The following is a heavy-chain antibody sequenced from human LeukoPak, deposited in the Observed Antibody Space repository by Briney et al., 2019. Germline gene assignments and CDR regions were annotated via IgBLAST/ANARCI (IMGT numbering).Heavy chain of an antibody. D-gene: IGHD3-22*01. CDR3: ARAIDSLYYYDSGGYEGDAFDI. J-gene: IGHJ3*02. V-gene: IGHV1-18*01. Sequence: ASVKVSCKASGYTFTSYDINWVRQATGQGLEWMGWMNPNSGNTNYAQKLQGRVTMTTDTSTSTAYMELRSLRSDDTAVYYCARAIDSLYYYDSGGYEGDAFDIWGQGTMVTVSS. CDR2: MNPNSGNT. CDR1: GYTFTSYD.